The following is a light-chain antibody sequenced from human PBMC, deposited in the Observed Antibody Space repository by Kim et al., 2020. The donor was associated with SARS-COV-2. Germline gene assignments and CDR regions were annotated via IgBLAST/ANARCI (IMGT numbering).Light chain of an antibody. J-gene: IGLJ2*01. Sequence: NFMLTQPHSVSESPGKTVTISCTRSSGSIASNYVQWYQQRPGSAPTTVIYEDNQRPSGVPDRFSGSIDSSSNSASPTISGLKTEDEADYYCQSYDSSNDVVFGGGTQLTVL. CDR2: EDN. CDR3: QSYDSSNDVV. V-gene: IGLV6-57*04. CDR1: SGSIASNY.